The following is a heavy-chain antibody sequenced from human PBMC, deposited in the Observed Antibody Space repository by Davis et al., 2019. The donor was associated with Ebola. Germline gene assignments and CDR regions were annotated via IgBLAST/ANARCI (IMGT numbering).Heavy chain of an antibody. V-gene: IGHV3-23*01. J-gene: IGHJ4*02. CDR3: AKVGWLNY. Sequence: GGSLRLSCAASGFTFSSYAMSWVRQAPGKGLEWVSSISSSGGTTYYTDSVKGRFTISRDNSKNTLYLQMNSLRAEDTAVYYCAKVGWLNYWGQGTLVTVSS. CDR2: ISSSGGTT. CDR1: GFTFSSYA. D-gene: IGHD6-19*01.